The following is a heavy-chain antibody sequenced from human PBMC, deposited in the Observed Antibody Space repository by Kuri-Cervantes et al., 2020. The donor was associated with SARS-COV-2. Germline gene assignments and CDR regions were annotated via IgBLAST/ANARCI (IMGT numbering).Heavy chain of an antibody. Sequence: SETLSLTCAVCGGSFSGYYWSWIRQPPGKGLEWIGEINHSGSTNYNPSLKSRVTISVDTSKNQFSLKLSSVTAADTAVYYCARPGGFLDVWGKGTTVTVSS. D-gene: IGHD4-23*01. J-gene: IGHJ6*04. CDR3: ARPGGFLDV. V-gene: IGHV4-34*01. CDR1: GGSFSGYY. CDR2: INHSGST.